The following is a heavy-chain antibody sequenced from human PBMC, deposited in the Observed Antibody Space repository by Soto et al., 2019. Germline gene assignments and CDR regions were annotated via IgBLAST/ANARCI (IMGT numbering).Heavy chain of an antibody. V-gene: IGHV3-7*01. D-gene: IGHD3-16*01. CDR2: IRQDGNEK. Sequence: GGSLRLSCAASGFTFSSYWMSWVRQAPGKGLEWVATIRQDGNEKYYVDSVKGRFTISRDNTKNSLFLQMNNLRAEDTAVYNCARDSLGTMITFDPWGQGTLVTVSS. CDR1: GFTFSSYW. J-gene: IGHJ5*02. CDR3: ARDSLGTMITFDP.